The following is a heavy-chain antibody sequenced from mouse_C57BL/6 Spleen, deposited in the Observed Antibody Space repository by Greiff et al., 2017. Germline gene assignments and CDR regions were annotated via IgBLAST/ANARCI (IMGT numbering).Heavy chain of an antibody. J-gene: IGHJ3*01. D-gene: IGHD2-4*01. Sequence: EVQGVESGEGLVKPGGSLKLSCAASGFTFSSYAMSWVRPTPEKRLEWVAYISSGGDYIYYADTVKGRFTISRDNARNTLYLQKSSLKSEDTAMYYCTRNGDDYAWFAYWGQGTLVTVSA. CDR3: TRNGDDYAWFAY. CDR2: ISSGGDYI. CDR1: GFTFSSYA. V-gene: IGHV5-9-1*02.